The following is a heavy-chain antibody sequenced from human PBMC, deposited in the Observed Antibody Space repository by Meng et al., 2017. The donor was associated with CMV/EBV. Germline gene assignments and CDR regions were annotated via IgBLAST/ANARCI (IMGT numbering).Heavy chain of an antibody. V-gene: IGHV1-69*02. CDR3: AGRYCSSTSCYTHGYGAFDI. CDR1: GGTFSSYT. CDR2: IITILGIA. J-gene: IGHJ3*02. D-gene: IGHD2-2*02. Sequence: SVKVSCKASGGTFSSYTISWVRQAPGQGLEWMGRIITILGIANYAQKFQGRVTITADKSTSTAYMELSSLRSEDTAVYYCAGRYCSSTSCYTHGYGAFDIWGQGTMVTVSS.